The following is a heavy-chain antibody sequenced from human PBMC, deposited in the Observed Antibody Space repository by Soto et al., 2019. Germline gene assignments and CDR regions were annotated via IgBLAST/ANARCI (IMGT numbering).Heavy chain of an antibody. V-gene: IGHV5-51*01. CDR2: IYPGDSDT. Sequence: PEESLKISCKGSGYSFTSYWIGWVRQMPGKGLEWMGIIYPGDSDTRYSPSFQGQVTISADKSISTAYLQWSSLKAWDTAMHNCARLSTYYDILSGLPYYYEFGMEVGGLGIRVTVSS. J-gene: IGHJ6*02. CDR1: GYSFTSYW. D-gene: IGHD3-9*01. CDR3: ARLSTYYDILSGLPYYYEFGMEV.